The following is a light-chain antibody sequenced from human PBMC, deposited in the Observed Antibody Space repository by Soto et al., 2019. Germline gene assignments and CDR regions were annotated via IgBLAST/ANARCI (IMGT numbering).Light chain of an antibody. V-gene: IGLV1-40*01. Sequence: QSVLTQPPSVSGAPGQRVTISCTGTRSNIGANYAVHWYQQLPGAAPKLLIYDNNNRPSGVPDRFSGSRSGTSASLAITGLQAEDEADYYCQAYDNTLSGVLFGGGTKVNVL. CDR2: DNN. CDR1: RSNIGANYA. CDR3: QAYDNTLSGVL. J-gene: IGLJ3*02.